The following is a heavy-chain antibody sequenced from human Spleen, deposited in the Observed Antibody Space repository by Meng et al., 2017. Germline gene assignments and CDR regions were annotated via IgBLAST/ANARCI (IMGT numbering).Heavy chain of an antibody. CDR3: AGGTNAGVVWHYYGVDV. CDR1: GDSISSPNYY. J-gene: IGHJ6*02. D-gene: IGHD2-21*01. Sequence: SETLSLTCTVSGDSISSPNYYWGWIRQPPGKGLEWIGSLYYSGITYYNPSLKSRVSTSLDTSKTQFSLKLRSVTAADTAVYYCAGGTNAGVVWHYYGVDVWGQGTTVTVSS. V-gene: IGHV4-39*07. CDR2: LYYSGIT.